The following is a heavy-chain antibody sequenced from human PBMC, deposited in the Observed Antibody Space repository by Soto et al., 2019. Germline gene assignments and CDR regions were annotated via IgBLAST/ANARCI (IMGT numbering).Heavy chain of an antibody. Sequence: ASVKVSCKASGYTFAGYYMHWVRQAHGQGLEWMGCINPNSGGTNYAQKFQGWVTMTRDTSISTAYMELSRLRSDDTAVYYCARAQQLVLGDAFDIWGQGTMVTVSS. CDR1: GYTFAGYY. V-gene: IGHV1-2*04. CDR3: ARAQQLVLGDAFDI. CDR2: INPNSGGT. D-gene: IGHD6-13*01. J-gene: IGHJ3*02.